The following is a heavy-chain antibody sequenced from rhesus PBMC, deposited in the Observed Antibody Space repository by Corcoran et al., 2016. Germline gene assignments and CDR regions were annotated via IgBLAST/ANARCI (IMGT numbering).Heavy chain of an antibody. Sequence: EVQLVESGGGLVQPGGSLRLSCAASGFTFSSYGMSWVRQAPGKGLEWVSAISYTGAVTYYADSVKGRFTISRDNSKNTLSLEINSLRAEDTAVYYCAKFSVGLDSWGQGVVVTVSS. CDR2: ISYTGAVT. V-gene: IGHV3S5*01. CDR3: AKFSVGLDS. CDR1: GFTFSSYG. J-gene: IGHJ6*01.